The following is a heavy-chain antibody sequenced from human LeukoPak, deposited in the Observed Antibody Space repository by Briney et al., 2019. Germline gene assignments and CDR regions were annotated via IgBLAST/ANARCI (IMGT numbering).Heavy chain of an antibody. D-gene: IGHD6-19*01. CDR2: MNPNSGNT. CDR3: ARGSSGWFNYYYYMDV. Sequence: ASVTVSCKASGYTFTSYDINWVRQATGQGLEWMGWMNPNSGNTGYAQKFQGRVTMTRNTSISTAYMELSSLRSGDTAVYYCARGSSGWFNYYYYMDVWGKGTTVTVSS. CDR1: GYTFTSYD. V-gene: IGHV1-8*01. J-gene: IGHJ6*03.